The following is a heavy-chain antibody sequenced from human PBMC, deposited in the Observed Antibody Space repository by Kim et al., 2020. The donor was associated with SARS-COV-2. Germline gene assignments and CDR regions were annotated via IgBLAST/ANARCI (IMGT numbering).Heavy chain of an antibody. Sequence: SETLSLTCTVSGGSISSYCWSWIRQPPGKGLEWIGYIYYSGSTNYNPSLKSRVTISVDTSKNQFSLKLSSVTAADTAVYYCAIDGRDVVYSYYYYGMDVWGQGTTDTVSS. D-gene: IGHD2-15*01. CDR3: AIDGRDVVYSYYYYGMDV. CDR1: GGSISSYC. J-gene: IGHJ6*02. V-gene: IGHV4-59*01. CDR2: IYYSGST.